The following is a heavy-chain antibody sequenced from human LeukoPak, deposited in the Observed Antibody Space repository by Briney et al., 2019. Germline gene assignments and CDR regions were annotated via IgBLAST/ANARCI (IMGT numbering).Heavy chain of an antibody. CDR3: AKGRRDGYNYPLFDH. CDR1: GFTFSFSA. D-gene: IGHD5-24*01. Sequence: PGGSLRLSCAASGFTFSFSAMNWVRQAPGKGLGWVATIIGNGFSTYYADSVNGRFIISRDNSQNSLFLQMNSLRAEDTAIYYCAKGRRDGYNYPLFDHWGHGALVTVSS. CDR2: IIGNGFST. J-gene: IGHJ4*01. V-gene: IGHV3-23*01.